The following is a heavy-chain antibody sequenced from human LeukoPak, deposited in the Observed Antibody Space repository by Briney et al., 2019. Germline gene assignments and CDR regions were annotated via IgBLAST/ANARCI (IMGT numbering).Heavy chain of an antibody. CDR1: GFTFSSYA. D-gene: IGHD1/OR15-1a*01. CDR3: ATDLIGTEGHWFDP. J-gene: IGHJ5*02. Sequence: GGSLRLSCAASGFTFSSYAMHWVRQAPGKGLEWVAVISYDGSNKYYADSVKGRFTISRDNFKNTLYLQMNSLRAEDTAVYYCATDLIGTEGHWFDPWGQGTLVTVSS. V-gene: IGHV3-30-3*01. CDR2: ISYDGSNK.